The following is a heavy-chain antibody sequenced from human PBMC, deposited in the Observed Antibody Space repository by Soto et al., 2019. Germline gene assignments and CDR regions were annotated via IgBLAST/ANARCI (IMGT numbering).Heavy chain of an antibody. V-gene: IGHV1-18*04. D-gene: IGHD6-13*01. Sequence: ASVKVSCKASGYTFTSYGISWVRQAPGQGLEWMGWISAYNGNTNYAQKLQGRVTMTTDTSTSTAYMELRSLRSDDTAVYYCARDKLQYSSSRPFDYWGQRTLVTDSS. J-gene: IGHJ4*02. CDR1: GYTFTSYG. CDR2: ISAYNGNT. CDR3: ARDKLQYSSSRPFDY.